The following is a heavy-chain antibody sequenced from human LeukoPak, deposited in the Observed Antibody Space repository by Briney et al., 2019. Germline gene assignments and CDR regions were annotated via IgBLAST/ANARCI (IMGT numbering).Heavy chain of an antibody. Sequence: SETLSLTCTVSGGSISSYYWSWIRQPPGKGLEWIGYIYYSGSTNYNPSLKSRVTTSVDTSKNQFSLKLSSVTAADTAVYYCARVGGLGSTYLDAFDIWGQGTMVTVSS. CDR1: GGSISSYY. D-gene: IGHD2-2*01. CDR3: ARVGGLGSTYLDAFDI. V-gene: IGHV4-59*08. CDR2: IYYSGST. J-gene: IGHJ3*02.